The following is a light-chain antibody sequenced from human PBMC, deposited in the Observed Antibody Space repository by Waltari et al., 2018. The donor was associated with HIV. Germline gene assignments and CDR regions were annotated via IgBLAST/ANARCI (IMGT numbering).Light chain of an antibody. CDR3: QVWDNNNAV. Sequence: SYELTQPPSMSVSPGQTAIIACSGDKLEDKYVCWYQQRPGQSPGMVMYQDTERPSGVPERFSGSISGETASLTISGTQPWDEADYYCQVWDNNNAVFGGGTKLTGL. V-gene: IGLV3-1*01. CDR1: KLEDKY. J-gene: IGLJ2*01. CDR2: QDT.